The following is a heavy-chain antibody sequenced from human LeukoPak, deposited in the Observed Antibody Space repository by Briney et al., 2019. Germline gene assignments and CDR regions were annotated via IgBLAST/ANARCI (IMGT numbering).Heavy chain of an antibody. CDR3: AKGVAAAAGGGLDY. CDR2: ISWISGRI. J-gene: IGHJ4*02. Sequence: GRSLRLSCAASGFTFDDYAMHWFRPAPGKRLDSASGISWISGRIGYADSVKGRFTLSEDNAKNSLYLQMNSLRAEDTALYYSAKGVAAAAGGGLDYWGQGTLVTASP. D-gene: IGHD6-13*01. V-gene: IGHV3-9*01. CDR1: GFTFDDYA.